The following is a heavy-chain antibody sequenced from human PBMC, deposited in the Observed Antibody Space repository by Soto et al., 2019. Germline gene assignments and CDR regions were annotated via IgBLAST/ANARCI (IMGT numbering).Heavy chain of an antibody. CDR2: ISGHNGNT. V-gene: IGHV1-18*04. CDR3: ARHRFNYYDDTVYYYFDY. CDR1: GYSFTSYG. J-gene: IGHJ4*02. Sequence: QVQLVQSGAEVKKPGASVKVSCKASGYSFTSYGISWVRQAPGQGPEWMGWISGHNGNTNHPQSLQGRVTMTIDTSRNTAYMEPRSLRSDDTAVYYCARHRFNYYDDTVYYYFDYWGQGTLVTVSS. D-gene: IGHD3-22*01.